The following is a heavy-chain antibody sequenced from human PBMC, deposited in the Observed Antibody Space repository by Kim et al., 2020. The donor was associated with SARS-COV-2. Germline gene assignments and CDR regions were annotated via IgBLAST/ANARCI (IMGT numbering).Heavy chain of an antibody. CDR2: T. J-gene: IGHJ4*02. Sequence: TNYADSVRGRFTISRDNAKNSLYLQMNNLRADDTAVYFCSRDPRTLDFWGKGALVTVSS. CDR3: SRDPRTLDF. V-gene: IGHV3-11*06.